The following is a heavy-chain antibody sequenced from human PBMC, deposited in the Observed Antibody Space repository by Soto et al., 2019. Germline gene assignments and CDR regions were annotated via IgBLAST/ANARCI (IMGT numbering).Heavy chain of an antibody. D-gene: IGHD3-9*01. CDR3: ARGILRYFDWLLIPAVDWFDP. V-gene: IGHV4-34*01. Sequence: SETLSLTCSVYGGSFSVYYWSWLRQPPGKGLEWIGEINHSGSTNYNPSLKSRVTISVDTSKNQFSLKLSSVTAADTAVYYCARGILRYFDWLLIPAVDWFDPWGQGTLVTVSS. CDR1: GGSFSVYY. CDR2: INHSGST. J-gene: IGHJ5*02.